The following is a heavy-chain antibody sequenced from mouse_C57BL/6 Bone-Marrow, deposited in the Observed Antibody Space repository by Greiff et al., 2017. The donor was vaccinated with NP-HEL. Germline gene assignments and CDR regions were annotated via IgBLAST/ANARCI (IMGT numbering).Heavy chain of an antibody. J-gene: IGHJ1*03. V-gene: IGHV2-3*01. CDR1: GFSLTSYG. Sequence: VQLQQSGPGLVAPSQSLSITCTVSGFSLTSYGVSWVRQPPGKGLEWLGVLWGDGSTNYHSALISRLSISKDNSKSQVYLKLNSLQTDDTATYYCAKFTTVVARWYFDVWGTGTTVTVSS. CDR3: AKFTTVVARWYFDV. CDR2: LWGDGST. D-gene: IGHD1-1*01.